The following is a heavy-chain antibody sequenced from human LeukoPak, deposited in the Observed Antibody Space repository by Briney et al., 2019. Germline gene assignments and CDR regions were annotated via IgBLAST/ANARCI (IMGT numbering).Heavy chain of an antibody. V-gene: IGHV4-59*12. D-gene: IGHD3-3*01. J-gene: IGHJ6*02. CDR3: ARVIILGFYYYGMDV. CDR2: IYYSGST. CDR1: GGAISGYY. Sequence: SETLSLTCTVSGGAISGYYGAWIRQPPGKGLEWIGYIYYSGSTGYNPSLKSRVTISVDTSKNQFSLKLSSVTAADTAVYYCARVIILGFYYYGMDVWGQGTTVTVSS.